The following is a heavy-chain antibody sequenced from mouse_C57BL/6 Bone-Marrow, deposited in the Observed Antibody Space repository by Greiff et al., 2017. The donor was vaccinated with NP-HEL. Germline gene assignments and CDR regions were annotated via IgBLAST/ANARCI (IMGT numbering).Heavy chain of an antibody. CDR2: ISSGSSTI. CDR1: GFTFSDYG. J-gene: IGHJ4*01. Sequence: EVKLMESGGGLVKPGGSLKLSCAASGFTFSDYGMHWVRQAPEKGLEWVAYISSGSSTIYYADTVKGRFTISRDNAKNTLFLQMTSLRSEDTAMYYCARRDWDKGMDYWGQGTSVTVSS. D-gene: IGHD4-1*01. CDR3: ARRDWDKGMDY. V-gene: IGHV5-17*01.